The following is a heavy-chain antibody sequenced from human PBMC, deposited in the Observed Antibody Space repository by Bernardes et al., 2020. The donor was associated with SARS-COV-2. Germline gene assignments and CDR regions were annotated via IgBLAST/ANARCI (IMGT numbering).Heavy chain of an antibody. CDR3: ASQLWLRGWFDP. V-gene: IGHV4-59*01. J-gene: IGHJ5*02. D-gene: IGHD5-18*01. CDR1: GGSISSYY. Sequence: SETLSLTRTVSGGSISSYYWSWIRQPPGKGLEWIGYIYYSGSTNYNPSLKSRVTISVDTSKNQFSLKLSSVTAADTAVYYYASQLWLRGWFDPWGQGTLVTVSS. CDR2: IYYSGST.